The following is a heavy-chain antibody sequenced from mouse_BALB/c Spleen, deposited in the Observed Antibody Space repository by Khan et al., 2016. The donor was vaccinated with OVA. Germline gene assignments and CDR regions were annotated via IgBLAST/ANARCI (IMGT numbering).Heavy chain of an antibody. Sequence: QVQLKQSGAELAKPGASVKMSCKASGYTFTSYWMHWVKQRPGQGLEWIGYINPSTGYSEYNQKFKDKATLTADKSSSTAYMQLSSLTSDDSAVYYCANHGSSCAWFAYWGRGTLVTVSA. J-gene: IGHJ3*01. CDR2: INPSTGYS. CDR3: ANHGSSCAWFAY. CDR1: GYTFTSYW. V-gene: IGHV1-7*01. D-gene: IGHD1-1*01.